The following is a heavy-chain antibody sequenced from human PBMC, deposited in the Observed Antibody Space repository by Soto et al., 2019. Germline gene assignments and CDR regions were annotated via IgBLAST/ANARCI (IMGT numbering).Heavy chain of an antibody. V-gene: IGHV4-59*01. CDR3: ARVRGTAGKRYFDY. J-gene: IGHJ4*02. CDR1: GGSMITYY. CDR2: TYYSGST. D-gene: IGHD5-18*01. Sequence: SETLSLTCTVSGGSMITYYWNWMRQPPGKGLQWIGYTYYSGSTTYNPSLKSRVTISVDSSKNQFSLKLDSVTPADTAVYYCARVRGTAGKRYFDYWGTGSKVTLSS.